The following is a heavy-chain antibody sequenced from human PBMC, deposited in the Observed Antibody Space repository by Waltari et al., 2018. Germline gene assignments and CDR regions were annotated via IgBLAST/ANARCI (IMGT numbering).Heavy chain of an antibody. V-gene: IGHV4-4*07. CDR1: GVSINSYY. D-gene: IGHD6-13*01. Sequence: QVLLQESGPGLVKPSETLSLTCSVSGVSINSYYWSWIRQPAGKGLEWIGRIHSSGDTNYNPSLKSRVTVAIETSKNQVSLKMTSVTAAETAVYYWVRVSWIYYFDKWGQGILVTVSS. CDR3: VRVSWIYYFDK. J-gene: IGHJ4*02. CDR2: IHSSGDT.